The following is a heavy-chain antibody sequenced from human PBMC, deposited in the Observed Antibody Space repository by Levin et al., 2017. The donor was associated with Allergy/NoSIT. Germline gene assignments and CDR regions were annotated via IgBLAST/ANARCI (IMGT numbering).Heavy chain of an antibody. CDR1: GFTFSFNW. J-gene: IGHJ4*02. Sequence: GESLKISCVGSGFTFSFNWMHWVRQVPGKGLVWVSRINEDGTTTNYADPVKGRFTISRDNSKNTVFLQMNSLRVEDTAVYYCAKDFGGATDYWGQGTLVTVSS. V-gene: IGHV3-74*01. D-gene: IGHD3-16*01. CDR2: INEDGTTT. CDR3: AKDFGGATDY.